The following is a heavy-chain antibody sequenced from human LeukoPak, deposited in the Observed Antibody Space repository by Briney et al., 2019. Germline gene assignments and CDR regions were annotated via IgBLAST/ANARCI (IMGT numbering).Heavy chain of an antibody. CDR3: ASLPGENY. D-gene: IGHD3-10*01. Sequence: PGGSLRLSCAASGFTFSRYSMNWIRQAPGKGLEWVSSISSSSSYIYYADSVKGRFTISRDNAKNSLYLQMNSLRAEDTAVYYCASLPGENYWGQGTLVTVSS. CDR2: ISSSSSYI. V-gene: IGHV3-21*01. J-gene: IGHJ4*02. CDR1: GFTFSRYS.